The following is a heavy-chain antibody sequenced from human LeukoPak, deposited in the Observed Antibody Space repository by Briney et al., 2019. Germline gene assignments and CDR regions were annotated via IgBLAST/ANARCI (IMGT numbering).Heavy chain of an antibody. CDR1: GGPFSGYY. CDR2: INHSGSN. Sequence: SETLSLTCAVYGGPFSGYYWSWIRQPPGKGLEWIGEINHSGSNDYNPSLKSRVTISVDTSKNQFSLKLSSVTAADTAVYYCARVLADQRRSFWFDPWGQGTLVTVSS. CDR3: ARVLADQRRSFWFDP. V-gene: IGHV4-34*01. D-gene: IGHD3-3*02. J-gene: IGHJ5*02.